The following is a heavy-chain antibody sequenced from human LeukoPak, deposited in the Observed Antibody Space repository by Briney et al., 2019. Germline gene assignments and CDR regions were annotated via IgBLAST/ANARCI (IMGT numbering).Heavy chain of an antibody. CDR1: GFTFSSYA. Sequence: GRPLRLSCAASGFTFSSYAMHWVRQAPGKGLEWVAVISYDGSSKYYADSVKGRFTISRDNSKNTLYLQMNSLRAEDTAVYYCARDSFRIMDVWGQGTTVTVSS. CDR3: ARDSFRIMDV. CDR2: ISYDGSSK. V-gene: IGHV3-30*04. J-gene: IGHJ6*02. D-gene: IGHD2-15*01.